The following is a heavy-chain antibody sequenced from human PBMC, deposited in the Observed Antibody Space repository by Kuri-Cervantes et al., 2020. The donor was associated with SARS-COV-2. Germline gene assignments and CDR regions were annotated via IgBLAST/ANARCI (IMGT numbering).Heavy chain of an antibody. J-gene: IGHJ4*02. CDR3: AIGAGGNS. D-gene: IGHD3-16*01. CDR1: GFSFSTYS. V-gene: IGHV3-48*02. Sequence: GGSLRLSCAGSGFSFSTYSMNWVRQAPGKGLEWTSYIGVGGTPIYYAGSVRGRFTISRDKAKNSAYLQMSSLRDEDTAIYYCAIGAGGNSWGQGTLVTVSS. CDR2: IGVGGTPI.